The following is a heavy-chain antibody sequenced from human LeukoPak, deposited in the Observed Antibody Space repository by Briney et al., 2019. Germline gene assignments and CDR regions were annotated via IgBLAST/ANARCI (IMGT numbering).Heavy chain of an antibody. CDR1: GFTFSSYA. Sequence: GGSLRLSCAASGFTFSSYAMSWVRRAPGKGLEWVSAISGSGGSTYYADSVKGRFTISRDTSKNTLYLQMNSLRAEDTAVYYCAKGRYSGSYYNWFDPWGQGTLVTVSS. V-gene: IGHV3-23*01. D-gene: IGHD1-26*01. J-gene: IGHJ5*02. CDR2: ISGSGGST. CDR3: AKGRYSGSYYNWFDP.